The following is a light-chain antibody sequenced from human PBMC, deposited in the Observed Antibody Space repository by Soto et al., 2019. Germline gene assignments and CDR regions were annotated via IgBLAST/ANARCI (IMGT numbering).Light chain of an antibody. Sequence: IVLTQSPCTLSLSPGERATLSCRASQSVSSSYLAWYQQKPGQAPRLLIYNASSRATGIPDRFSGSGSGTEFTLTISSLQSEDFAVYYCQQYNNWPQTFGQGTKVAIK. J-gene: IGKJ1*01. CDR3: QQYNNWPQT. CDR2: NAS. CDR1: QSVSSSY. V-gene: IGKV3-20*01.